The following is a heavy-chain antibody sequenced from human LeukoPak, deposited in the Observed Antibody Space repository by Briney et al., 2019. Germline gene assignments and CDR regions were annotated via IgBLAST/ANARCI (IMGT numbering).Heavy chain of an antibody. D-gene: IGHD2-2*01. CDR1: GYTFTSYA. Sequence: ASVKVSCKASGYTFTSYAMHWVRQAPGQRLEWMGWINAGNGNTKYSQKFQGRVTITRDTSASTAYMELSSLRSEDTAVYYCARVPYCNSTSCYGSRYYYYGMDVWGQGTTVTVSS. CDR2: INAGNGNT. V-gene: IGHV1-3*01. CDR3: ARVPYCNSTSCYGSRYYYYGMDV. J-gene: IGHJ6*02.